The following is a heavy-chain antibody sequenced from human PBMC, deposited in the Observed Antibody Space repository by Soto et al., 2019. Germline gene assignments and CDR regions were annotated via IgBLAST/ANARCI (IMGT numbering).Heavy chain of an antibody. CDR2: IYYSGST. V-gene: IGHV4-59*01. CDR1: GGSISSYY. J-gene: IGHJ5*02. D-gene: IGHD3-10*01. Sequence: SETLSLTCTVSGGSISSYYWSWIRQPPGKGLEWIGYIYYSGSTNYNPSPKSRVTISVDTSKNQFSLKLSSVTAADTAVYYCASYGSGSYPQFDPWGQGTLVTAPQ. CDR3: ASYGSGSYPQFDP.